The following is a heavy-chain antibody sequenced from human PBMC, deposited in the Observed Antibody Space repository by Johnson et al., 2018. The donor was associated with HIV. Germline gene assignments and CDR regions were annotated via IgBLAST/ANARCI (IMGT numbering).Heavy chain of an antibody. CDR1: GFTFSSYD. V-gene: IGHV3-13*01. J-gene: IGHJ3*02. Sequence: EVQLVESGGGLVQPGGSLRLSCAASGFTFSSYDIHWVRQATGKGLEWVSAIGTAGDTYYPGSVKGRFTISRENAKNSLYLQMNSLRAGDTAVYYCARELTSGLDYDAFDIWGQGTMVTVSS. CDR2: IGTAGDT. CDR3: ARELTSGLDYDAFDI. D-gene: IGHD1-14*01.